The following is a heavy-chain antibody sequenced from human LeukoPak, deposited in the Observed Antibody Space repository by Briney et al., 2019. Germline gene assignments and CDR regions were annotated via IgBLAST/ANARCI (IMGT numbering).Heavy chain of an antibody. Sequence: PGGSLRLSCAASGFTFSSYDMHWVRRATGKGLEWVSAIGTVGDTYYPGSVKGRFTISRENAKNSLYLQMNSLRAGDTAVYYCARGTSSGWFSDAFDIWGQGTMVTVSS. V-gene: IGHV3-13*01. J-gene: IGHJ3*02. D-gene: IGHD6-19*01. CDR2: IGTVGDT. CDR1: GFTFSSYD. CDR3: ARGTSSGWFSDAFDI.